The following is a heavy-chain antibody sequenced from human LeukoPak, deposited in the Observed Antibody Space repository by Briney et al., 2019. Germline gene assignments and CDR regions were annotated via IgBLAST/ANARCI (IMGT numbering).Heavy chain of an antibody. J-gene: IGHJ4*02. Sequence: GASLRLSCAASGFTFSNYAMSWVRQAPGKGLEWVSAISGSGGSTYYADAVKGRFTISRDISKNTLYLQMHSLRAEDTAIYYCAERSSSSSGYFDYWGQGTLVTVSS. CDR3: AERSSSSSGYFDY. CDR1: GFTFSNYA. D-gene: IGHD6-6*01. V-gene: IGHV3-23*01. CDR2: ISGSGGST.